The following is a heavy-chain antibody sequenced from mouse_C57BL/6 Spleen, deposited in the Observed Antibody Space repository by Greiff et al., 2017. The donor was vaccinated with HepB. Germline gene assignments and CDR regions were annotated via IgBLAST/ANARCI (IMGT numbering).Heavy chain of an antibody. CDR1: GYSFTGYY. Sequence: ESGPELVKPGASVKISCKASGYSFTGYYMNWVKQSPEKSLEWIGEINPSTGGTTYNQKFKAKATLTVDKSSSTAYMQLKSLTSEDSAVYYCARQVDYWGQGTTLTVSS. CDR2: INPSTGGT. D-gene: IGHD2-14*01. CDR3: ARQVDY. J-gene: IGHJ2*01. V-gene: IGHV1-42*01.